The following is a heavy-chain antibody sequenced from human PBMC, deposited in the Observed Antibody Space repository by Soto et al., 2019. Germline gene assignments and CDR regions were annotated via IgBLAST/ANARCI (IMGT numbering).Heavy chain of an antibody. CDR3: AVIAALYGMDV. Sequence: EVQLVESGGGLVKPGGSLRLSCAASGFTFSSYSMNWVRQAPGKGLEWVSSISSSSSYIYYADSVKGRFTISRDNAKNSRYLQMNSLRAEDTAVYYCAVIAALYGMDVWGQGTTVTVSS. CDR1: GFTFSSYS. D-gene: IGHD6-13*01. J-gene: IGHJ6*02. V-gene: IGHV3-21*01. CDR2: ISSSSSYI.